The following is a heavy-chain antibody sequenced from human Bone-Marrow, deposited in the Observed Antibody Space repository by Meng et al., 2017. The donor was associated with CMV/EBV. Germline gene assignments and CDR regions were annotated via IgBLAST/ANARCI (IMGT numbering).Heavy chain of an antibody. Sequence: GGSLRLSCAASRFSFGDYYMSWIRLAPGKGLEWVSYISYGGDILDYADSVKGRFTISRDNDENSLYLQMNSLRVEDSATYYCARGHFGMDVWGQRTTVTVSS. CDR2: ISYGGDIL. V-gene: IGHV3-11*01. CDR1: RFSFGDYY. CDR3: ARGHFGMDV. J-gene: IGHJ6*01.